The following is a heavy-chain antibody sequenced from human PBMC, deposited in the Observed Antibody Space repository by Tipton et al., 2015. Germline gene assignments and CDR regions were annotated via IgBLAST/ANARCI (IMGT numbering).Heavy chain of an antibody. V-gene: IGHV1-69*17. J-gene: IGHJ6*02. CDR2: IIPFFQII. CDR1: GDTLDSYS. CDR3: ASGDNIVWVASSYYYGLDV. D-gene: IGHD2-21*01. Sequence: QLVQSGAEVKQPGSSVKVSCKASGDTLDSYSVSWVRQAPGQGLEWMGGIIPFFQIINYAQKFQDRVTISADTSANTVYMELNTLRSDDTAIYYCASGDNIVWVASSYYYGLDVWGQGTTVTVSS.